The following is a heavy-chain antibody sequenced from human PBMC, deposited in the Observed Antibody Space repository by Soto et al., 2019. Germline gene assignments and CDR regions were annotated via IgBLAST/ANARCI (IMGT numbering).Heavy chain of an antibody. CDR2: VIPIIGEG. CDR3: AKPAVNDLDADSSAFDI. V-gene: IGHV1-69*02. Sequence: QVQLVQSGAEVKEPGSSVKVSCKVSGGTFSSQTINWVRQVPGQGLEWMGSVIPIIGEGKYAQSFLGRVPITADRSKSTAYVEVSSLRSEDTAVYYCAKPAVNDLDADSSAFDIWGQGTMVTVSS. CDR1: GGTFSSQT. J-gene: IGHJ3*02. D-gene: IGHD1-1*01.